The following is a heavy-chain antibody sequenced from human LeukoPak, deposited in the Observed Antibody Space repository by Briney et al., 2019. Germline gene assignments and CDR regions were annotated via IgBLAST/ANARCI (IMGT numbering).Heavy chain of an antibody. CDR1: GGSISSGDYY. CDR2: IYYSGST. D-gene: IGHD1-7*01. V-gene: IGHV4-61*08. CDR3: ARQNWNSDFDY. J-gene: IGHJ4*02. Sequence: SETLSLTCTVSGGSISSGDYYWSWIRQPPGKGLEWIGYIYYSGSTNYNPSLKSRVTISVDTSKNQFSLKLSSVTAADTAVYHCARQNWNSDFDYWGQGTLVTVSS.